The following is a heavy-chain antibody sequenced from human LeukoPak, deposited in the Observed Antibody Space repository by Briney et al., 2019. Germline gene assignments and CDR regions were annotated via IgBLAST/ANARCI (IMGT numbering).Heavy chain of an antibody. CDR2: IYYSGST. CDR3: ASGRDPLTHFQH. D-gene: IGHD4-23*01. J-gene: IGHJ1*01. CDR1: GASISNYY. Sequence: ASETLSLTCTVSGASISNYYWSWIRQSPGKGLEWIGHIYYSGSTNYNPSLKSRVTISVDTSKNQFSLKLSSVTAGDTAVYYCASGRDPLTHFQHWGQGTLVTVSS. V-gene: IGHV4-59*01.